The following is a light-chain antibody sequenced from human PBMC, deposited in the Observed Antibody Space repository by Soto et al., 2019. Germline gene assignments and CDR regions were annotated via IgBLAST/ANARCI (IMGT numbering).Light chain of an antibody. CDR3: QQRSNWPPLT. V-gene: IGKV3-11*01. CDR2: DAS. Sequence: EVMMTQSPDTLSVSPGETATLSCRASRSLSSNLAWYQQKPGQAPRLLIYDASNRATGIPARFSGSGSGTDFTLTISSLEPEDFAVYYCQQRSNWPPLTFGGGTKVDIK. J-gene: IGKJ4*01. CDR1: RSLSSN.